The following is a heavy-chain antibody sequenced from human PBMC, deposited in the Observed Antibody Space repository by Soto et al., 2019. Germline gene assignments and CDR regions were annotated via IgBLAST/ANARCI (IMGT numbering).Heavy chain of an antibody. V-gene: IGHV3-53*01. D-gene: IGHD6-19*01. CDR2: IFTGAST. J-gene: IGHJ4*02. Sequence: EVQLVESGGGLIQPGGSLSLSCAASGLNVRSNYMSWVRQAPGKGLEWVSVIFTGASTYYADSVKGRFTISRDNSKNTVYLQMNSLRAEDTAVYHCARVSSGWYEFDYWGQGTLVTVSS. CDR3: ARVSSGWYEFDY. CDR1: GLNVRSNY.